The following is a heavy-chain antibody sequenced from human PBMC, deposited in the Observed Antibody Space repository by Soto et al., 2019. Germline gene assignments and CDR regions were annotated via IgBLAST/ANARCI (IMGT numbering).Heavy chain of an antibody. V-gene: IGHV1-2*04. CDR2: INPNSGGT. Sequence: GASVKVSCKASGYTFTGYYMHWVRQAPGQGLEWMGWINPNSGGTNYAQKFQGWVTMTRDTSISTAYMELSRLRSDDTAVYYCARAGFNSGSYPYYYHGMDVWGQGTTVTVSS. J-gene: IGHJ6*02. CDR1: GYTFTGYY. CDR3: ARAGFNSGSYPYYYHGMDV. D-gene: IGHD1-26*01.